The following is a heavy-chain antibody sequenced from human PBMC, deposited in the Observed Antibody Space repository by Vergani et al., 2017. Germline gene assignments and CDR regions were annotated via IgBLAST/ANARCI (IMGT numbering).Heavy chain of an antibody. CDR1: GFTFSSYS. CDR2: ISSSSTI. V-gene: IGHV3-48*01. Sequence: EVQLVESGGGLVQPGGSLRLSCAASGFTFSSYSMNWVRQAPGKGLEWVSYISSSSTIYYADSVKGRFTISRDNAKNSLYLQMNSLRAEDTAVYYCARELYSSSWSVAATGGDYYYGMDVWGQGTTVTVSS. J-gene: IGHJ6*02. D-gene: IGHD6-13*01. CDR3: ARELYSSSWSVAATGGDYYYGMDV.